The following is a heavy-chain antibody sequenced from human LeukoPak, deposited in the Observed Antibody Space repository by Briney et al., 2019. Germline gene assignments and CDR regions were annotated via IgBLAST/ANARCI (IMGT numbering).Heavy chain of an antibody. Sequence: PGRSLRLSCAASGFTFSSYGMHWVRQAPGKGLEWVAVISYDGSNKYYADSVKGRFTISRDNSKNTLYLQMNSLRAEDTAVYYCAKAAPRWLTHGGYFDYWGQGTLVTVSS. J-gene: IGHJ4*02. CDR1: GFTFSSYG. D-gene: IGHD5-24*01. CDR2: ISYDGSNK. V-gene: IGHV3-30*18. CDR3: AKAAPRWLTHGGYFDY.